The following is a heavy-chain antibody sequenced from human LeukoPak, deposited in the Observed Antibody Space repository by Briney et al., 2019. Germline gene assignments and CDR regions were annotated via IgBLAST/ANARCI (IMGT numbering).Heavy chain of an antibody. V-gene: IGHV1-2*06. Sequence: GASVKVSCKASGYTLTGYHMHWVRQAPGQGLEWMGRINPNSGDTNNAQKCQGRVTMTRDTSISTAYMDLSRLTSDDTAVYYCARDYCSSTSCLFDYWGQGTLVTVSS. D-gene: IGHD2-2*01. CDR3: ARDYCSSTSCLFDY. CDR2: INPNSGDT. CDR1: GYTLTGYH. J-gene: IGHJ4*02.